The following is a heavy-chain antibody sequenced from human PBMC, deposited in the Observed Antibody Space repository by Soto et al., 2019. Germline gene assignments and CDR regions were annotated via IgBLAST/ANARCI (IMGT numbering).Heavy chain of an antibody. CDR3: ARGPPRPGALGHGFDP. CDR1: GGTFSSYA. J-gene: IGHJ5*02. Sequence: QVQLVQSGAEVKKPGSSVKVSCKASGGTFSSYAISWVRQAPGQGLEWMGGIIPIFGTANYAQKFQGRVTITADESTSTAYLELSGLRSEDTAVYYRARGPPRPGALGHGFDPWGQGTLVTVSS. CDR2: IIPIFGTA. V-gene: IGHV1-69*12. D-gene: IGHD3-16*01.